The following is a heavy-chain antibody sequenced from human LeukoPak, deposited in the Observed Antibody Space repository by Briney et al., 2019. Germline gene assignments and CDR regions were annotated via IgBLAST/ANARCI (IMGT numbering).Heavy chain of an antibody. CDR2: INPSGGST. CDR1: GYSFTGYY. V-gene: IGHV1-46*01. CDR3: ASGYSYGFSTHY. Sequence: ASVKVSCKASGYSFTGYYIHWVRQAPGQGLEWMGIINPSGGSTSYAQKFQGRVTMTRDTSTSTVYMELSSLRSEDTAVYYCASGYSYGFSTHYWGQGTLVTVSS. J-gene: IGHJ4*02. D-gene: IGHD5-18*01.